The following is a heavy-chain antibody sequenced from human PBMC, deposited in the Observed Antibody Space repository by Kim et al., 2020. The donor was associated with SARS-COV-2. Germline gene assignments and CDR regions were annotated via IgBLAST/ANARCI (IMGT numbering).Heavy chain of an antibody. CDR2: ISYDGSNK. CDR3: ARGGYYEILTGYGMDV. Sequence: GGSLRLSCAASGFTFSSYAMHWVRQAPGKGLEWVAVISYDGSNKYYADSVKGRFTISRDNSKNTLYLQMNSLRAEDTAVYYCARGGYYEILTGYGMDVWG. V-gene: IGHV3-30*04. D-gene: IGHD3-9*01. CDR1: GFTFSSYA. J-gene: IGHJ6*01.